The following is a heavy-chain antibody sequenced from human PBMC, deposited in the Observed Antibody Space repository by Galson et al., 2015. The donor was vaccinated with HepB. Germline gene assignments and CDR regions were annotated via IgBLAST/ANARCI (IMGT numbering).Heavy chain of an antibody. CDR3: ARCTIFGVVTLDAFDI. Sequence: SVKVSCKASGYTFTSYYMHWVRQAPGQGLEWMGIINPSGGSTSYAQKFQGRVTMTRDTSTSTVYMELSSLRSEDTAVYYCARCTIFGVVTLDAFDIWGQGTMVTVSS. CDR2: INPSGGST. J-gene: IGHJ3*02. CDR1: GYTFTSYY. V-gene: IGHV1-46*01. D-gene: IGHD3-3*01.